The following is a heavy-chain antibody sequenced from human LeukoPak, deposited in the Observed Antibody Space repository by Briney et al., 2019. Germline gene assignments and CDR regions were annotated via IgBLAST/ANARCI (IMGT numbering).Heavy chain of an antibody. CDR1: RFTFSGSA. Sequence: PEGCLKLSCVASRFTFSGSAVHCVRQSSGKGLEWFGHIEEKDNLSATVYAEWVKGRFTISRDDSNDTTFLHMDSLKTEDTALYYCTRDRGTYNWFDPWGQGTLVTVSS. D-gene: IGHD2-15*01. CDR2: IEEKDNLSAT. J-gene: IGHJ5*02. V-gene: IGHV3-73*01. CDR3: TRDRGTYNWFDP.